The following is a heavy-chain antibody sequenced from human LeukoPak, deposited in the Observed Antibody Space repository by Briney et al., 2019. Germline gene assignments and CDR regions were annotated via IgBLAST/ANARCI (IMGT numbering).Heavy chain of an antibody. CDR3: TTIKRGNIFGYFDF. D-gene: IGHD5-18*01. CDR1: GGSMTTHH. V-gene: IGHV4-59*11. Sequence: SETLSLTCTVSGGSMTTHHWNWIRQTPGKGLEWIGYVFDSGRTKENPSLKSRVSLSADTSKNQLSLRLSSVTAADTAVYYCTTIKRGNIFGYFDFWGQGILVTVSS. J-gene: IGHJ4*02. CDR2: VFDSGRT.